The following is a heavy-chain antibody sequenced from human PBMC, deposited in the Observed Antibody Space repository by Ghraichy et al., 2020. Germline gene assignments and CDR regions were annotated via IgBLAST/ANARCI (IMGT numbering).Heavy chain of an antibody. Sequence: GGSLRLSCAASGFTFSSFEMNWVRQAPGKGLEWVSYISTSGTTIKYADSVKGQFTISRDNAKNLLYLQMNSLRAEDTAVYYCARTIFCSYWGQGTLVTVSS. V-gene: IGHV3-48*03. CDR3: ARTIFCSY. CDR2: ISTSGTTI. J-gene: IGHJ4*02. D-gene: IGHD3-9*01. CDR1: GFTFSSFE.